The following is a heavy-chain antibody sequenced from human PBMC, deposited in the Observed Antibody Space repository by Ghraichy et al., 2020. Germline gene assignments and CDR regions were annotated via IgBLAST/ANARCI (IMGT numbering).Heavy chain of an antibody. J-gene: IGHJ6*03. V-gene: IGHV3-74*01. CDR2: INSDGSST. CDR3: ARVALESSSWYLYYYYYYMDV. CDR1: GFTFSSYW. D-gene: IGHD6-13*01. Sequence: GESPNISCAASGFTFSSYWMHWVRQAPGKGLVWVSRINSDGSSTSYADSVKGRFTISRDNAKNTLYLQMNSLRAEDTAVYYCARVALESSSWYLYYYYYYMDVWGKGTTVTVSS.